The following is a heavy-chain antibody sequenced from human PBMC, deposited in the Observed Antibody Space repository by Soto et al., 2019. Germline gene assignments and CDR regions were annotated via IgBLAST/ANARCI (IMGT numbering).Heavy chain of an antibody. J-gene: IGHJ6*02. Sequence: GGSLRLSCAASEFTFSSYAMHWVRHAPGKGLEWVAVISYDGSHKYYADSVKGRFTISRDNSKNTLYLQMNSLRAEDTAVYYCARVTARAAAGIRYGMDVWGQGTTVTVSS. D-gene: IGHD6-13*01. CDR3: ARVTARAAAGIRYGMDV. V-gene: IGHV3-30-3*01. CDR2: ISYDGSHK. CDR1: EFTFSSYA.